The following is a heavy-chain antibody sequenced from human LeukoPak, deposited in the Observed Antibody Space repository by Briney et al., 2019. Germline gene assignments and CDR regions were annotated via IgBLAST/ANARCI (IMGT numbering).Heavy chain of an antibody. Sequence: PGGSLRLSCAASGFTFDDYGMSWVRQAPGKGLEWVSGINWNGGSTGYADSVKGRFTISRDNAKNSLYLQMNSLRAEDTALYYCARTYGDYTLNYYMDVWGKGTTVTVSS. J-gene: IGHJ6*03. D-gene: IGHD4-17*01. CDR2: INWNGGST. V-gene: IGHV3-20*04. CDR3: ARTYGDYTLNYYMDV. CDR1: GFTFDDYG.